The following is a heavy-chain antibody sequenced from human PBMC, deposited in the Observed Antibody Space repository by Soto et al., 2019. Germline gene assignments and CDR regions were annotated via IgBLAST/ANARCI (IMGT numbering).Heavy chain of an antibody. D-gene: IGHD4-4*01. CDR3: ARDLTVTTRRMDYGMDV. V-gene: IGHV3-30-3*01. Sequence: GGSLRLSCAASGFTFSSYAMHWVRQAPGKGLEWVAVISYDGSNKYYADSVKGRFTISRDNSKNTLYLQMNSLRAEDTAVYYCARDLTVTTRRMDYGMDVWGQGNTVTVSS. J-gene: IGHJ6*02. CDR1: GFTFSSYA. CDR2: ISYDGSNK.